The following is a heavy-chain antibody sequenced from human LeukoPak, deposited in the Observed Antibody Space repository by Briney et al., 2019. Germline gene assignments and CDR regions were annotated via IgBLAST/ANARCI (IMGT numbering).Heavy chain of an antibody. CDR3: ARETSLAGFASGLGFNY. Sequence: SETLSLTCTVSGGSISGWYWSWIRQPPGKGLEWIGNIYGSGYTNYNPSLKSRVTMSVDTSKNHFSLKLTSVTAADTATYYCARETSLAGFASGLGFNYWGQGILVSVSS. CDR1: GGSISGWY. V-gene: IGHV4-59*01. J-gene: IGHJ4*02. CDR2: IYGSGYT. D-gene: IGHD6-19*01.